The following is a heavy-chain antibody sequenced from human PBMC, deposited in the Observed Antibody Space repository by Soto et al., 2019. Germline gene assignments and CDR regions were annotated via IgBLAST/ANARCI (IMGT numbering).Heavy chain of an antibody. J-gene: IGHJ3*02. CDR3: AKEGTAGGFDI. Sequence: EVQLVESGGGLVQPGGSLRLSCAASGFTVNRHYMSWVRQAPGKGLEWVSVIYTSGTTHYADSVKGRFTISRDNLKNTVSLQMSRLRAGDSGVYYCAKEGTAGGFDIWGEGTMVTVSS. CDR1: GFTVNRHY. D-gene: IGHD1-7*01. V-gene: IGHV3-66*01. CDR2: IYTSGTT.